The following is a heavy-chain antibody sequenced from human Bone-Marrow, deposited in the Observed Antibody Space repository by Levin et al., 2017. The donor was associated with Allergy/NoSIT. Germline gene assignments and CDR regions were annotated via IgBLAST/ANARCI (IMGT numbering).Heavy chain of an antibody. V-gene: IGHV3-23*01. D-gene: IGHD6-19*01. CDR1: GFTFSSYA. Sequence: ASVKVSCAASGFTFSSYAMSWVRQAPGKGLEWVSSISGSGDSTYYADSVQGRFTISRDYSKNTLYLQMNSLRAEDTAIYYCAKNRQWLAPKNFDYWGQGTLVTVSS. J-gene: IGHJ4*02. CDR2: ISGSGDST. CDR3: AKNRQWLAPKNFDY.